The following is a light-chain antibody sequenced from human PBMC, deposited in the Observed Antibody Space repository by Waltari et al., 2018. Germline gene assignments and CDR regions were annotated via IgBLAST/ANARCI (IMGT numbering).Light chain of an antibody. CDR3: QQYSSSPLT. V-gene: IGKV1-12*01. CDR2: KTS. CDR1: QGVSSW. J-gene: IGKJ2*01. Sequence: DIQMTQSPSSLSASVGDRVTITCRASQGVSSWLAWYQQKPGKAPNLLIYKTSNLQSGVPSRFSGSGSGTDFTLIINSLQPEDFATYYCQQYSSSPLTFGQGTKLEI.